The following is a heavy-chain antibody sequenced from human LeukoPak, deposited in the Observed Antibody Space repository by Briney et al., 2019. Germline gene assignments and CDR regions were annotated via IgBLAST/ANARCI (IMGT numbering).Heavy chain of an antibody. D-gene: IGHD3-3*01. CDR1: GGSFSGYY. V-gene: IGHV4-34*01. CDR3: ARVTWGRFLEWLPRVYYFDY. Sequence: PSETLSLTCAVYGGSFSGYYRSWIRQPPGKGLEWIGEINHSGSTNYNPSLKSRVTISVDTSKNQFSLKLSSVTAADTAVYYCARVTWGRFLEWLPRVYYFDYWGQGTLVTVSS. CDR2: INHSGST. J-gene: IGHJ4*02.